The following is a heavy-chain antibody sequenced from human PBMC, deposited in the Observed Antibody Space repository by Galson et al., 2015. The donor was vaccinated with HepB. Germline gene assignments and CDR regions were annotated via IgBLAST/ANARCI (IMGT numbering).Heavy chain of an antibody. D-gene: IGHD1-7*01. Sequence: SLRLSCAASGFTFSSYAMSWVRQAPGKGLEWVAAISGSGGSTYYADSVKGRFTISRDNSKNTLYLQMNSLRAEDTAVYYCAKRFLNWNYSWGGMDVSGQGTTVTVSS. CDR3: AKRFLNWNYSWGGMDV. V-gene: IGHV3-23*01. CDR2: ISGSGGST. CDR1: GFTFSSYA. J-gene: IGHJ6*02.